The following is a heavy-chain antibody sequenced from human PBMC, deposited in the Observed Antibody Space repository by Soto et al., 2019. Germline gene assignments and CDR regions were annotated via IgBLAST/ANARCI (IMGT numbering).Heavy chain of an antibody. D-gene: IGHD5-12*01. CDR3: SMLPPERYSAYDFPMDV. J-gene: IGHJ6*02. CDR2: ISAYNGDT. V-gene: IGHV1-18*01. CDR1: GYIFTNYG. Sequence: ASVKVSCKASGYIFTNYGISWVRQAPGQELEWMGWISAYNGDTNYAQSLQVRVTMTTDTSTSTAYMELRSLRSDDTAVYYCSMLPPERYSAYDFPMDVWGQGTTVTVSS.